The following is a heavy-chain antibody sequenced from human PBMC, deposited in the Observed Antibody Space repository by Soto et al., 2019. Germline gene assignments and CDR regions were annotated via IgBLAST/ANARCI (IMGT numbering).Heavy chain of an antibody. D-gene: IGHD1-1*01. CDR2: IYYSGST. CDR1: GGSISSYY. Sequence: PSETLSLTCTVSGGSISSYYWSWIRQPPGKGLEWIGYIYYSGSTNYNPSLKSRVTISVDTSKNQFSLKLSSVTAADTAVYYCARVRHNWNDIPDYWGQGTLVTVSS. V-gene: IGHV4-59*01. CDR3: ARVRHNWNDIPDY. J-gene: IGHJ4*02.